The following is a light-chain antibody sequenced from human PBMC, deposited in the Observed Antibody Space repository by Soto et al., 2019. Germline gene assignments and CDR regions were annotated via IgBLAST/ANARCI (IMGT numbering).Light chain of an antibody. J-gene: IGKJ5*01. Sequence: EVVLTQSPATLSLSPGEGATLSCRVSQSISSSYLSWYQQRPGQAPRLLLYGASTRATGIPARFSGSGRGSGTDFTLTISSLQPEDFAVYYCQQDYNLPITFGQGTRLEIK. CDR3: QQDYNLPIT. CDR2: GAS. V-gene: IGKV3D-7*01. CDR1: QSISSSY.